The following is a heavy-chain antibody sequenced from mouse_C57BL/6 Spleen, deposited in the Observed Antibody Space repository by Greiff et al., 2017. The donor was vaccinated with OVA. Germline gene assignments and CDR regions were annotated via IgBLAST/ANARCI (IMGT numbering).Heavy chain of an antibody. CDR3: ARMGATVVAFYWYFDV. V-gene: IGHV8-8*01. D-gene: IGHD1-1*01. CDR2: IWWDDDK. Sequence: QVTLKVSGPGILQPSQTLSLTCSFSGFSLSTFGMGVGWIRQPSGKGLEWLAHIWWDDDKYYNPALKSRLTISKDTSKNQVFLKIANVDTADTATYYCARMGATVVAFYWYFDVWGTGTTVTVSS. J-gene: IGHJ1*03. CDR1: GFSLSTFGMG.